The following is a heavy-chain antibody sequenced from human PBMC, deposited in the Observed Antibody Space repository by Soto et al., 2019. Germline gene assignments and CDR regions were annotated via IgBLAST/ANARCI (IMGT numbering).Heavy chain of an antibody. CDR1: GGSISSGGYS. V-gene: IGHV4-30-2*01. CDR3: ARAVPIFGVVISNWFDP. J-gene: IGHJ5*02. CDR2: IYHSGST. D-gene: IGHD3-3*01. Sequence: QLQLQESGSGLVKPSQTLSLTCAVSGGSISSGGYSWSWIRQPPGKGLEWIGYIYHSGSTYYNPSVKGRVPISVDRSKNQFALQLSSVTAADTAVYYCARAVPIFGVVISNWFDPWGQGTLVTVSS.